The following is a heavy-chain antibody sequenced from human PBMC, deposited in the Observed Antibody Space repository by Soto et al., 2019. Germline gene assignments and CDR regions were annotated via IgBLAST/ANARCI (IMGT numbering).Heavy chain of an antibody. V-gene: IGHV3-23*01. CDR1: GFTFDNYA. CDR2: ISGSGGNI. CDR3: AVLQGLIPVDY. Sequence: YAASGFTFDNYAMSWVRQAPGKGLEWVSVISGSGGNIHYADSVKGRFTISRDNSKNTLYLQMNSLTVEDTAVYYCAVLQGLIPVDYWGQGTLVSVSS. D-gene: IGHD6-19*01. J-gene: IGHJ4*02.